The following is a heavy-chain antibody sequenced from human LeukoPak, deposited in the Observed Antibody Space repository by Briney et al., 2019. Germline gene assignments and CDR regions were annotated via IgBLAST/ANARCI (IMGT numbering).Heavy chain of an antibody. Sequence: HPGGSLRLSFAASGFSFSSYSIHWVRQAPGKGLEWVAVISSDGNSKNFALFVKGRFAISRDNSKNTLFLQMNNLRREDTALYYCVSPTADYPFLYYFDSWGQGTLVTVSS. CDR3: VSPTADYPFLYYFDS. CDR2: ISSDGNSK. D-gene: IGHD5-12*01. CDR1: GFSFSSYS. V-gene: IGHV3-30*09. J-gene: IGHJ4*02.